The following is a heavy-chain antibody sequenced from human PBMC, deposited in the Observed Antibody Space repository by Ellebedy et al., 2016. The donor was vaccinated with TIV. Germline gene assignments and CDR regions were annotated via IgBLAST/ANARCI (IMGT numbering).Heavy chain of an antibody. J-gene: IGHJ5*02. D-gene: IGHD5-12*01. CDR2: ISAGGII. V-gene: IGHV3-23*01. CDR3: ARYIVAHTNWFDP. Sequence: GESLKISXAASGFAFRRYGVNWLRQTAEKGLEWVSTISAGGIIYYADSVKGRFTISRDNSKDTLYLQMNSLRAEDTAVYYCARYIVAHTNWFDPWGQGTLVTVSS. CDR1: GFAFRRYG.